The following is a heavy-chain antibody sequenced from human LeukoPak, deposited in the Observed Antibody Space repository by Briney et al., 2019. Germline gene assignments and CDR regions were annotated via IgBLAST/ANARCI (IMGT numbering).Heavy chain of an antibody. CDR2: VGIVDDT. V-gene: IGHV3-23*01. CDR1: GFTFKSYA. D-gene: IGHD3-10*01. J-gene: IGHJ5*02. Sequence: GGSLRLSCAASGFTFKSYAMYWVRQAPGKGLEWVSAVGIVDDTYYVDSVKGRFTISRDNSKNTLYLQMNSLRAEDTAVYYCARFSDPMVRGVIDPWGQGTLVTVSS. CDR3: ARFSDPMVRGVIDP.